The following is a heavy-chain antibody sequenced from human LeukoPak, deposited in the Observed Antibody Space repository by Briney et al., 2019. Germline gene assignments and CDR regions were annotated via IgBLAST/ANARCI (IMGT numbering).Heavy chain of an antibody. CDR3: ARAHYGDYVVFKYYGMDV. V-gene: IGHV1-46*01. CDR1: GYTFTSYY. Sequence: ASVKVSCKASGYTFTSYYMHWVRQAPGQGLEWMGIINPSGGSTSYAQKFQGRVTMTRDTSTSTVYMELSSLRSEDTAAYYCARAHYGDYVVFKYYGMDVWGQGTTVTVSS. D-gene: IGHD4-17*01. CDR2: INPSGGST. J-gene: IGHJ6*02.